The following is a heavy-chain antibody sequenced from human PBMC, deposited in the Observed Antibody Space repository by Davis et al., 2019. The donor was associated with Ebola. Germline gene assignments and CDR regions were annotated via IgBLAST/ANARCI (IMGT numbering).Heavy chain of an antibody. V-gene: IGHV3-53*04. D-gene: IGHD6-19*01. CDR2: IYSAGST. CDR1: GFTVSSNY. CDR3: ARAQQWLVNYYYYYGMDV. J-gene: IGHJ6*02. Sequence: GESLKTSCAASGFTVSSNYMTWVRQAPRKVLERVSVIYSAGSTYYADSVKGRFTISRHNSKNTLYLQMNSLRAEDTAVYYCARAQQWLVNYYYYYGMDVWGQGTTVTVSS.